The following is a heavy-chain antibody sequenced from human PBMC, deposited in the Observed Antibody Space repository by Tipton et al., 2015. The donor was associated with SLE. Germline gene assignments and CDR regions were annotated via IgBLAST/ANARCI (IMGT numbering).Heavy chain of an antibody. J-gene: IGHJ6*02. CDR1: GFIFTSYG. CDR3: ATSTVTTNPDYYYGMDV. V-gene: IGHV3-30*02. D-gene: IGHD4-17*01. CDR2: IRYDGSNK. Sequence: SLRLSCVASGFIFTSYGMHWVRQAPGKGLEWVGLIRYDGSNKFYSDSVKGRFTISRDNSRNTLYLQMNSLRPDDTAVYYCATSTVTTNPDYYYGMDVWGRGTTVTVSS.